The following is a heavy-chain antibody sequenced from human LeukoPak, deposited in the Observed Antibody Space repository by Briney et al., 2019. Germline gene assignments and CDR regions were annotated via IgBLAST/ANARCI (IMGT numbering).Heavy chain of an antibody. D-gene: IGHD2/OR15-2a*01. CDR2: IGSAGGSI. Sequence: GGSLRLSCAASGFTFNSYVMNWVRQAPGKGLEWLSTIGSAGGSIFYADSVKGRFTISRDDSKSTLFLQMDSLRVEDTALYYCAKRGEVSTYYYFESWGQGALVTVSS. J-gene: IGHJ4*02. CDR1: GFTFNSYV. V-gene: IGHV3-23*01. CDR3: AKRGEVSTYYYFES.